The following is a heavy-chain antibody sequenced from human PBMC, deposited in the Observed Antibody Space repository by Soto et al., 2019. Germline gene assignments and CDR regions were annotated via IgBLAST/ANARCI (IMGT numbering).Heavy chain of an antibody. J-gene: IGHJ4*02. CDR1: GGSISSGGYY. CDR3: ARDDASYSGSYFDY. Sequence: SETLSLTCTVSGGSISSGGYYWSWIRQHPGKGLEWIGYIYYSGSTYYNPSLKSRVTISVDTSKNQFSLKLSSVTAADTAVYYCARDDASYSGSYFDYWGQGTLVTVSS. CDR2: IYYSGST. D-gene: IGHD1-26*01. V-gene: IGHV4-31*03.